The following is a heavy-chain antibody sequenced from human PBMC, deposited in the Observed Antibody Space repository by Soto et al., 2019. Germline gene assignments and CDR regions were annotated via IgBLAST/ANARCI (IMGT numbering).Heavy chain of an antibody. V-gene: IGHV3-23*01. Sequence: LRLSCAGSGFTFSAYGMSWVRQAPGKGLEWVSGISVSGTSTYYADSVKGRFTISRDNSKNTLYLQMKRLRAEDTALYYCAKDWTRGSGGYPDYFDYWGQGTLVTVSS. CDR2: ISVSGTST. CDR1: GFTFSAYG. D-gene: IGHD3-10*01. CDR3: AKDWTRGSGGYPDYFDY. J-gene: IGHJ4*02.